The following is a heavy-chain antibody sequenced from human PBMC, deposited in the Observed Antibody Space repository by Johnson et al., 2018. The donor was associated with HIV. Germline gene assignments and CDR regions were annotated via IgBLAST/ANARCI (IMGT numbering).Heavy chain of an antibody. V-gene: IGHV3-23*04. CDR2: TSGSGGST. CDR1: GFTFTSYG. CDR3: ARHSTSSTMGAFDI. Sequence: LVASGGGLVQPGGSPRLSCAASGFTFTSYGMPWVRQAPGKGLEWASATSGSGGSTYYADSVTCRFTISRDNSKNTLYLKMNSLRAEDTAVYYCARHSTSSTMGAFDIWGQGTMVTVSS. J-gene: IGHJ3*02. D-gene: IGHD6-6*01.